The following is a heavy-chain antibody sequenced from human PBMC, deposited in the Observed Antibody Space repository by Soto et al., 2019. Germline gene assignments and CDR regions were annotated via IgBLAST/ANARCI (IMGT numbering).Heavy chain of an antibody. V-gene: IGHV3-30*18. CDR1: GFTFSSYG. CDR2: ISYDGSNK. Sequence: PGGSLRLSCAASGFTFSSYGMHWVRQAPGKGLEWVAVISYDGSNKYYADSVKGRFTISRDNSKNTLYLQMNSLRAEDTAVYYCAKDVLRFLEWLAFYGRDVWGQGTTVTVSS. CDR3: AKDVLRFLEWLAFYGRDV. D-gene: IGHD3-3*01. J-gene: IGHJ6*02.